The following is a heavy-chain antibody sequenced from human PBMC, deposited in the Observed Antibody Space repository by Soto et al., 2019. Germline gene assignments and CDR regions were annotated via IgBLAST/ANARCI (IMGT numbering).Heavy chain of an antibody. J-gene: IGHJ5*02. Sequence: QVQLVQSGAEVKTPGASVKVSCETSGYTFTGYYIHWVRQAPGQGLEWMGWINPHTGVTNYAQNFQGWVTMTRDTSISTVYMEMTRLKSDDTAVYYCARESGGVAGTIDPWGQGTLVTVSS. CDR2: INPHTGVT. CDR1: GYTFTGYY. V-gene: IGHV1-2*04. CDR3: ARESGGVAGTIDP. D-gene: IGHD6-19*01.